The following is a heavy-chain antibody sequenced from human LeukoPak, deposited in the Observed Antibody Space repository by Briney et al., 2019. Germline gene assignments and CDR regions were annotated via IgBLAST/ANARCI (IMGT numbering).Heavy chain of an antibody. D-gene: IGHD2-21*01. Sequence: PGRSLRLSCAASGFTFSSYGMHWVRQAPGKGLEWVSSISGSGGSTYYADSVKGRFTISRDNSKNTLSLQMNNLRADDTALYYCAKGVPRYEGGAWIDAFDIWGQGTMVTVSS. CDR3: AKGVPRYEGGAWIDAFDI. V-gene: IGHV3-23*01. CDR2: ISGSGGST. CDR1: GFTFSSYG. J-gene: IGHJ3*02.